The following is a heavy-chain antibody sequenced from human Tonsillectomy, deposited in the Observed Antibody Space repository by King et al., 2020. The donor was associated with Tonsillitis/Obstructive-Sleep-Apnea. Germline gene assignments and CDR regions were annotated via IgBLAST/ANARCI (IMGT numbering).Heavy chain of an antibody. CDR3: ARDRTDLDAFDI. V-gene: IGHV3-30*04. CDR2: ISYDGSNY. J-gene: IGHJ3*02. CDR1: GFTFSSYA. Sequence: VQLVESGGGVVQPGRSLRLSCAASGFTFSSYAMHWVRQAPGKGLEWVAVISYDGSNYYNADSVKDPFTISRDNYKNTIYLHMNSLRAEDTAVYCCARDRTDLDAFDIWGQGTMVTVSS.